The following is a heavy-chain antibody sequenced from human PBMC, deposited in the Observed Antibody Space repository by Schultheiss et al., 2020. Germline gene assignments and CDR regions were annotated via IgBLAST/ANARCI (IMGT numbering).Heavy chain of an antibody. CDR2: IKQDGSEK. J-gene: IGHJ4*02. D-gene: IGHD5-12*01. CDR3: ARPYSGYVPWYFDY. V-gene: IGHV3-7*01. CDR1: GFTFSSYW. Sequence: GGSLRLSCAASGFTFSSYWMSWVRQAPGKGLEWVANIKQDGSEKYYVDSVKGRFTISRDNAKNSLYLQMNSLRAEDTAVYYCARPYSGYVPWYFDYWGQGTLVTVSS.